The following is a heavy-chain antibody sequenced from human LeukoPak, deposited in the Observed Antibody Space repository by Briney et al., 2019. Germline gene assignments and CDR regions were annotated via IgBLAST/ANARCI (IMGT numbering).Heavy chain of an antibody. J-gene: IGHJ4*02. CDR1: GLTFSSEA. CDR2: ISGSGGST. Sequence: PGGSLRLSCAASGLTFSSEAMTGVGQAPGKGLEWVSLISGSGGSTNYADSVKGRFTISRDNSKNTLYLQMNSLRAEDTAVYYCAKRSDYYDSSGYWPFDYWGQGTLVTVSS. D-gene: IGHD3-22*01. V-gene: IGHV3-23*01. CDR3: AKRSDYYDSSGYWPFDY.